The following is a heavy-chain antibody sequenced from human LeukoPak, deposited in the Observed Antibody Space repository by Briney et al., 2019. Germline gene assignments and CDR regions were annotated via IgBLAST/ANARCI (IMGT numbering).Heavy chain of an antibody. J-gene: IGHJ4*02. CDR2: INHSGST. Sequence: SETLSLTCAVYGGSFSGYYWSWIRQPPGKGLEWIGEINHSGSTNYNPSLKSRVTISVDTSKNQFSLKLSSVTAADTAVYYCARGRIYSSHTPLDYWGQGTLVTVSP. D-gene: IGHD6-13*01. CDR3: ARGRIYSSHTPLDY. CDR1: GGSFSGYY. V-gene: IGHV4-34*01.